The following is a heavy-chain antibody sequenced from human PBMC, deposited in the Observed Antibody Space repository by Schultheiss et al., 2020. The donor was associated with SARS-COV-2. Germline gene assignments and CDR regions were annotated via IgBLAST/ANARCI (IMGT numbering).Heavy chain of an antibody. CDR2: IYYSGST. Sequence: SETLSLTCAVYGGSFSGYYWSWIRQPPGKGLEWIGSIYYSGSTYYNPSLKSRVTISVDTSKNQFSLKLSSVTAADTAVYYCARNFFDYWGQGTLVTVSS. V-gene: IGHV4-34*01. D-gene: IGHD3-3*01. J-gene: IGHJ4*02. CDR1: GGSFSGYY. CDR3: ARNFFDY.